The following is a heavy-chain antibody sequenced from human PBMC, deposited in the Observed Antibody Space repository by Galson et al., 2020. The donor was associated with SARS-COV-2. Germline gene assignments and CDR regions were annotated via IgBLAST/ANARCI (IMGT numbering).Heavy chain of an antibody. V-gene: IGHV3-23*01. Sequence: GGSLRLSCAASGFPFSSYAMRWVRQAPGKGLEWVSSISASGDRINYADSVKGRFTISRDNSKTTLYLQMNSLRGEETAVYYCAKEEYSSGYYDMCDYWGQGTLVTVSS. D-gene: IGHD3-22*01. CDR1: GFPFSSYA. CDR2: ISASGDRI. CDR3: AKEEYSSGYYDMCDY. J-gene: IGHJ4*02.